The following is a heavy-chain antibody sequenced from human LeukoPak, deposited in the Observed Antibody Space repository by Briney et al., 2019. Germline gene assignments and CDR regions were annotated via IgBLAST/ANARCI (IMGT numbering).Heavy chain of an antibody. Sequence: PGGSLRLSCAASGFTFSSYAMSWVRQAPGKGLEWVSTISGSGGDTYYADSVKGRFTISRDNSKSTLYLQLNSLRAEDTAVYYCAKKSSRYSSDPFVCWGQGTLVTVSS. CDR2: ISGSGGDT. CDR3: AKKSSRYSSDPFVC. J-gene: IGHJ4*02. D-gene: IGHD5-18*01. V-gene: IGHV3-23*01. CDR1: GFTFSSYA.